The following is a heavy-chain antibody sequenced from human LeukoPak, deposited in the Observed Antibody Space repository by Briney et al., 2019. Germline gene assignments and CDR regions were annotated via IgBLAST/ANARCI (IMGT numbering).Heavy chain of an antibody. D-gene: IGHD3-3*01. CDR1: GYSFTSYW. Sequence: GESLKISCKGSGYSFTSYWIGWVRQMPGKGLEWMGIIYPGDSDTRYSPSFQGQVTISADKSISTAYLQWSSLKASDTAMYYCARHPPSAYDFWSGYYGGWFDPWGQGTLVTVSS. CDR3: ARHPPSAYDFWSGYYGGWFDP. J-gene: IGHJ5*02. V-gene: IGHV5-51*01. CDR2: IYPGDSDT.